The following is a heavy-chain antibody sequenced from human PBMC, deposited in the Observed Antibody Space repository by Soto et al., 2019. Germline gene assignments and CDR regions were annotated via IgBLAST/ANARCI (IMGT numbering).Heavy chain of an antibody. CDR3: ARTSAGGKYYYGMDV. J-gene: IGHJ6*02. Sequence: PGESLKISCKGSGYSCTSYWIGWVRQMPGKGLEWMGIIYPGDSDTRYSPSFQGQVTISADKSISTAYLQWSSLKASDTAMYYCARTSAGGKYYYGMDVWGQGTTVTVSS. V-gene: IGHV5-51*01. CDR1: GYSCTSYW. CDR2: IYPGDSDT. D-gene: IGHD6-13*01.